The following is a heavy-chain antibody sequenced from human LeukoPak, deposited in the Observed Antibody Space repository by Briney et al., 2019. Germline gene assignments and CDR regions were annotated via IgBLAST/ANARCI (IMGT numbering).Heavy chain of an antibody. Sequence: GRSLRLSCAASGFTFSSYAMHWVRQAPGKGLEWVAVISYDGSNKYYADSVKGRFTISRDNSKNTLYLQMNSLRAEDTAVYYCARDLGNSYGLGYFDYWGQGTLVTVSS. CDR3: ARDLGNSYGLGYFDY. V-gene: IGHV3-30*04. J-gene: IGHJ4*02. CDR1: GFTFSSYA. CDR2: ISYDGSNK. D-gene: IGHD5-18*01.